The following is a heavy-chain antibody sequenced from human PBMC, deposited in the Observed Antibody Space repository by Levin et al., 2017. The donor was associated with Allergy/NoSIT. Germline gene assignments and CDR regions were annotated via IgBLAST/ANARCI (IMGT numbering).Heavy chain of an antibody. J-gene: IGHJ2*01. Sequence: VSGPTLVKPTQTLTLTCTVSGFSISTSGVGVGWIRQPPGKPLEWLAFIYWDDVRRYRPSLKSRVTITKDTSKNQVVLSMTNLDPLDTATYYCGRLGNAYFDLWGRGTLVTVSS. CDR1: GFSISTSGVG. D-gene: IGHD4-23*01. CDR2: IYWDDVR. CDR3: GRLGNAYFDL. V-gene: IGHV2-5*02.